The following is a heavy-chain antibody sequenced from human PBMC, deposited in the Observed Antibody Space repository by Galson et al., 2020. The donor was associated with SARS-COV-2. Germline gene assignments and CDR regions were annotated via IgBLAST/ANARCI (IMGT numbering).Heavy chain of an antibody. Sequence: GGSLRLSCAASGFTFTNYGMHWVRQAPGKGLEWVAVISYEGSKKYYEDSLKGRFTISRDSSKNTLYLQMSSLSAEDTAVYFYVKAADFFWFGESRSMDVWGQGTTVTVSS. J-gene: IGHJ6*02. D-gene: IGHD3-10*01. CDR2: ISYEGSKK. CDR1: GFTFTNYG. CDR3: VKAADFFWFGESRSMDV. V-gene: IGHV3-30*18.